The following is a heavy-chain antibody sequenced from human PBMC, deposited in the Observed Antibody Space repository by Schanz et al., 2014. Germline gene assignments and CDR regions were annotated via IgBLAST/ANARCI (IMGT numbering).Heavy chain of an antibody. CDR3: AKGRFGELSAFDI. V-gene: IGHV3-23*04. D-gene: IGHD3-10*01. J-gene: IGHJ3*02. CDR2: IGVDGTTT. CDR1: GFAFSSYG. Sequence: VQLVESGGGVVQPGRSLRLSCLASGFAFSSYGMNWLRQAPGKGLEWVSVIGVDGTTTYYADSVKGRFTISRDNSKNTLYLQMNSLRAEDTAVYYCAKGRFGELSAFDIWGQGTMVTVSS.